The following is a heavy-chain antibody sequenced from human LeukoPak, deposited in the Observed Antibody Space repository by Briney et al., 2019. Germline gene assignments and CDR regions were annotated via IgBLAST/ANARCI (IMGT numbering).Heavy chain of an antibody. CDR2: LYHSGSS. CDR3: ARDSRFFGGPTPYFDY. J-gene: IGHJ4*02. CDR1: GYSIGNAYY. V-gene: IGHV4-38-2*02. D-gene: IGHD3-16*01. Sequence: SETLSLTCTVSGYSIGNAYYWGWIRQPPGKGLEWIGSLYHSGSSYYNPSLRGRVTISIDTSTNQFSLKLSSATAADTAMYYCARDSRFFGGPTPYFDYWGQGTLVTVSS.